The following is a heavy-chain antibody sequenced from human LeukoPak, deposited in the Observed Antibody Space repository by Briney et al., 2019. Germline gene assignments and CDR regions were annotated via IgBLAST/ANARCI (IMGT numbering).Heavy chain of an antibody. CDR1: GGSISLYY. D-gene: IGHD4/OR15-4a*01. CDR3: AREEIVGPTTIFES. Sequence: SETLSLTCTVSGGSISLYYWSWFRQPPGKGLEWIGYVHDTGSTNYNSSLKSRVAISIDTSKNQFSLKLSSARASDTAVYYCAREEIVGPTTIFESWGQGILVTVSS. J-gene: IGHJ4*02. CDR2: VHDTGST. V-gene: IGHV4-59*01.